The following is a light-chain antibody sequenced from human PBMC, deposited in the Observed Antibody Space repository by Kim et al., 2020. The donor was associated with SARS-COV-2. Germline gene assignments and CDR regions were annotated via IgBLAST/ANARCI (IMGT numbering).Light chain of an antibody. CDR2: QDS. V-gene: IGLV3-1*01. J-gene: IGLJ3*02. CDR1: KLGNKY. Sequence: SYELTQPPSVSVSPGQTASITCSGDKLGNKYTCWYQQKPGQSPVLVIYQDSKRPSGIPERFSGSNSGNTATLTISGTQARDEADYYWQAWDRTTVVFGGG. CDR3: QAWDRTTVV.